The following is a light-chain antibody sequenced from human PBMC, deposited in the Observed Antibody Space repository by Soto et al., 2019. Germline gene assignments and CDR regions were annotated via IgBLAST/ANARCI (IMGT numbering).Light chain of an antibody. CDR1: HDITNY. V-gene: IGKV1-33*01. J-gene: IGKJ5*01. CDR2: DVS. Sequence: DIQMTQSPSSLSVSVGDRVTITCQASHDITNYLNWYQQKPGKAPKLLIYDVSKLETGVPSRFSGSGSGTDFTFTISSLQPEDIATYFCQQYDDLPITFDQGTRLEIK. CDR3: QQYDDLPIT.